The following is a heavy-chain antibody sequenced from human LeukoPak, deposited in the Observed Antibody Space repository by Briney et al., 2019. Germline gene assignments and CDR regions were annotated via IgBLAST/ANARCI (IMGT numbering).Heavy chain of an antibody. D-gene: IGHD6-13*01. J-gene: IGHJ3*02. V-gene: IGHV4-59*12. Sequence: PSETLSLTCSVSGGSISSNYWSWFRQPPGKGLEWIGYIYYSGSTTYNPSLKSRVTISVDTSKNQFSLKLSSVTAPDTAVYYCASRVQRLVRGAFDIWGQGTMVTVSS. CDR3: ASRVQRLVRGAFDI. CDR1: GGSISSNY. CDR2: IYYSGST.